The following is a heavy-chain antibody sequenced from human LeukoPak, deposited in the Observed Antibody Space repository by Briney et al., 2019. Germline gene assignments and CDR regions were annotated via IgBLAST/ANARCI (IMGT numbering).Heavy chain of an antibody. J-gene: IGHJ4*02. CDR2: ISGSGGST. CDR1: GVTFSTYA. Sequence: PGGSLRLSCAASGVTFSTYAMSWVRQAPGEGLEWVSAISGSGGSTHYADSVKGRFTISRDNSKNTLHLQMNSLRAEDTAVYYCAKNPSSGYYLYYFDYWGQGTLVTVSS. D-gene: IGHD3-22*01. V-gene: IGHV3-23*01. CDR3: AKNPSSGYYLYYFDY.